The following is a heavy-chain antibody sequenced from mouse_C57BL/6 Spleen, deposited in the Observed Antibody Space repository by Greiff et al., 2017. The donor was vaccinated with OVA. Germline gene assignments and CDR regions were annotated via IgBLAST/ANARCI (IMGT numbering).Heavy chain of an antibody. CDR3: ARKGLLLRQYCDV. D-gene: IGHD1-1*01. CDR2: IYWDDDK. Sequence: QVTLKESGPGILQSSQTLSLTCSFSGFSLSTSGMGVSWIRQPSGKGLEWLAHIYWDDDKRYNPFLKSRLPISKDTSRNQVFLKITRMDTADTDTTYSARKGLLLRQYCDVWGTGTTVTVSS. CDR1: GFSLSTSGMG. J-gene: IGHJ1*03. V-gene: IGHV8-12*01.